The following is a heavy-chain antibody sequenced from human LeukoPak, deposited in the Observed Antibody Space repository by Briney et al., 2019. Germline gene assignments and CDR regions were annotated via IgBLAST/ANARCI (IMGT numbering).Heavy chain of an antibody. Sequence: ASVKVSCKASGYTFTSCDINWVRQATGQRLEWMGWMNPNSGNTGYGQSFQGRITMTRDISIGTAYMELSNLTSEDTAIYYCTRGSSGRRDNWGQGTLVTVSA. J-gene: IGHJ4*02. D-gene: IGHD6-19*01. CDR3: TRGSSGRRDN. CDR2: MNPNSGNT. V-gene: IGHV1-8*01. CDR1: GYTFTSCD.